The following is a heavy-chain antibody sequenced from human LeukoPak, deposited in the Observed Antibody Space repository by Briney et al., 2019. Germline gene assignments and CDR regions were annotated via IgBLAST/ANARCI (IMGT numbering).Heavy chain of an antibody. CDR1: GFTFSSYA. CDR2: ISYDGSNK. V-gene: IGHV3-30-3*01. Sequence: GGSLRLSCAASGFTFSSYAMHWVRQAPGKGLEWVAVISYDGSNKYYADSVKGRFTISRDNSKNTLYLQMNSLRAEDTAVYHCARADCSGGSCYSSSYFDYWGQGTLVTVSS. J-gene: IGHJ4*02. CDR3: ARADCSGGSCYSSSYFDY. D-gene: IGHD2-15*01.